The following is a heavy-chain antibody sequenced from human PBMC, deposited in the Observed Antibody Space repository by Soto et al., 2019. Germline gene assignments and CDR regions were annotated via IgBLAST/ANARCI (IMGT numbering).Heavy chain of an antibody. D-gene: IGHD5-18*01. Sequence: SQTLSLTCAISVDSVSSNSAAWNWIRQSPSRGLEWLGRTYYRSKWYNDCAVSVKSRITINADTSMNQFSLQLNSLTPEDTAVYYCARETGYSYGYYYYYGMDVWGQGTTVTVSS. CDR2: TYYRSKWYN. J-gene: IGHJ6*02. CDR3: ARETGYSYGYYYYYGMDV. CDR1: VDSVSSNSAA. V-gene: IGHV6-1*01.